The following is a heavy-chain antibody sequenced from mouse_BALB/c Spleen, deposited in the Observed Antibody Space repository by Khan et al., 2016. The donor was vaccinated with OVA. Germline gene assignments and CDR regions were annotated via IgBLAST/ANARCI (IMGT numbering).Heavy chain of an antibody. V-gene: IGHV1S137*01. CDR3: TRPAYDGYYDY. D-gene: IGHD2-3*01. J-gene: IGHJ2*01. Sequence: VKLLESGPELVRPGVSVKISCKGSGYTFTDYAMHWVKQSHAKSLEWIGLISPYSGNTNYKQKFKGKATMTVDKSSSTAYMELARLTSEDSAIYDCTRPAYDGYYDYWGQGTTLTVSS. CDR2: ISPYSGNT. CDR1: GYTFTDYA.